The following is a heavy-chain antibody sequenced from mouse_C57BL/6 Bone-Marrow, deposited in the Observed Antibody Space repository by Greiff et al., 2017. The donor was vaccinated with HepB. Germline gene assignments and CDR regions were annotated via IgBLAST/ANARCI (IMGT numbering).Heavy chain of an antibody. CDR1: GFTFSSYA. J-gene: IGHJ1*03. CDR3: ASDRGYYYGSSYWYFDV. CDR2: ISDGGSYT. V-gene: IGHV5-4*03. Sequence: EVKLVESGGGLVKPGGSLKLSCAASGFTFSSYAMSWVRQTPEKRLEWVATISDGGSYTYYPDNVKGRFTISRDNAKNNLYLQMSHLKSEDTAMYYCASDRGYYYGSSYWYFDVWGTGTTVTVSS. D-gene: IGHD1-1*01.